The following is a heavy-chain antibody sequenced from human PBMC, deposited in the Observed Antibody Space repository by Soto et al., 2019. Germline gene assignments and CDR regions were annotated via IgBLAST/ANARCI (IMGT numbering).Heavy chain of an antibody. CDR2: INAGNGNT. CDR3: ARGYGGPIGWFDP. D-gene: IGHD3-16*01. Sequence: VQLVQSGAEVKKPGASVKVSCKASGYTFTSYAMHWVRQAPGQRLEWMGWINAGNGNTKYSQKSQGRVTITRDTSASTAYMELSSLRSEDTAVYYCARGYGGPIGWFDPWGQGTLVTVSS. V-gene: IGHV1-3*01. CDR1: GYTFTSYA. J-gene: IGHJ5*02.